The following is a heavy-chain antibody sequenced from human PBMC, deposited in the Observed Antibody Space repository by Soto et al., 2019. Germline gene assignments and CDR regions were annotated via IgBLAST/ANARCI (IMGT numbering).Heavy chain of an antibody. CDR1: GFTFSSYA. CDR3: AKGVAYSSSWDTIDY. Sequence: SLRLSCAGYGFTFSSYAMSWVRQAPGKGLEWVSAISGSGGSTYYADSVKGRFTISRDNSKNTLYLQMNSLRAEDTAVYYCAKGVAYSSSWDTIDYWGQGTLVTVSS. J-gene: IGHJ4*02. D-gene: IGHD6-13*01. CDR2: ISGSGGST. V-gene: IGHV3-23*01.